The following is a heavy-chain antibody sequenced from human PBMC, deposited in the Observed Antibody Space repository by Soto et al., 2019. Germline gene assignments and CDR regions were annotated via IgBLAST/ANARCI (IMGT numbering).Heavy chain of an antibody. Sequence: GGSLRLSCAASGFTFSSYSMNWVRQAPGKGLEWVSSISSSSSYIYYADSVKGRFTISRDNAKNSLYLQMNSLRAEDTAVYYCARDKRITMIVVVPDFDYWGQGTLITVSS. J-gene: IGHJ4*02. CDR3: ARDKRITMIVVVPDFDY. V-gene: IGHV3-21*01. CDR1: GFTFSSYS. D-gene: IGHD3-22*01. CDR2: ISSSSSYI.